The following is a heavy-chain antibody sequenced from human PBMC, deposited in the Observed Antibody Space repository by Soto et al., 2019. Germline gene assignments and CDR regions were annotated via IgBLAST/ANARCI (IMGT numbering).Heavy chain of an antibody. CDR1: CGSFSGYY. CDR2: INHSGST. V-gene: IGHV4-34*01. J-gene: IGHJ6*02. D-gene: IGHD3-10*01. CDR3: ARSPRVCTNSGSYYGYYYYGMDV. Sequence: PSETLSLICAVYCGSFSGYYWSWIRQPPGKGLEWTGEINHSGSTNYNPSLKSRVTISVDTSKNQFSLKLSSVTAADTAVYYCARSPRVCTNSGSYYGYYYYGMDVRGQGTTVTVSS.